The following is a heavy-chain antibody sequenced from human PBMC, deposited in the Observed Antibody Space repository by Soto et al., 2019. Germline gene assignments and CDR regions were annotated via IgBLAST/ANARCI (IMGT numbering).Heavy chain of an antibody. Sequence: SVKVSCTASGFTFTSSAMQWVRQARGQRLEWIGWIVVGSGNTNYAQKFQERVTITRDMSTSTAYMELSSVTAADTAVYYCARDAPEPRWFDPWGQGTLVTVSS. CDR3: ARDAPEPRWFDP. J-gene: IGHJ5*02. V-gene: IGHV1-58*02. CDR1: GFTFTSSA. D-gene: IGHD1-1*01. CDR2: IVVGSGNT.